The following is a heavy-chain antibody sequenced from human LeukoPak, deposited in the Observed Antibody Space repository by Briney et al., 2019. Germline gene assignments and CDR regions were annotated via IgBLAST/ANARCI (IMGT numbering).Heavy chain of an antibody. D-gene: IGHD1-26*01. CDR1: GYTLTELS. V-gene: IGHV1-24*01. Sequence: ASVKVSCKVSGYTLTELSMHWVRQAPGKGLEWMGGFDPEDGETIYAQKFQGRVTMTEDTSTDTAYMELSSLRSEDTAVYYCATTAPSEGAEYYFDYWGQGTLVTVSS. CDR2: FDPEDGET. J-gene: IGHJ4*02. CDR3: ATTAPSEGAEYYFDY.